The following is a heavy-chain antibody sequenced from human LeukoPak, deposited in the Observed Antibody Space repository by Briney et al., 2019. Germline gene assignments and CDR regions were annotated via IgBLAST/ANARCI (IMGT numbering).Heavy chain of an antibody. CDR3: ASIHRYSYGGPFDY. CDR2: IWYDGSNK. V-gene: IGHV3-33*01. CDR1: GFTFSSYG. Sequence: GESLRLSCAASGFTFSSYGMHWVRQAPGKGLEWVAVIWYDGSNKYYADSVKGRFTISRDNSKNTLYLQMNSLRAEDTAVYYCASIHRYSYGGPFDYWGQGTLVTVSS. J-gene: IGHJ4*02. D-gene: IGHD5-18*01.